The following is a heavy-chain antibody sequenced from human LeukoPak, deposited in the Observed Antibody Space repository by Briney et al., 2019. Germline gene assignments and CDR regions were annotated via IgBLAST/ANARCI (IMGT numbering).Heavy chain of an antibody. CDR2: IYWNDDK. V-gene: IGHV2-5*01. J-gene: IGHJ4*02. Sequence: SGPTLVKPTQTLTLTCTFSGFSLSTSGVGVGWIRQPPGKALEWLALIYWNDDKRYSPSLKSRLTITKDTSKNQVVLTMTNMDPVDTATYYCAHTSIRGVIIKRYQTFDYWGQGTLVTVSS. CDR3: AHTSIRGVIIKRYQTFDY. D-gene: IGHD3-10*01. CDR1: GFSLSTSGVG.